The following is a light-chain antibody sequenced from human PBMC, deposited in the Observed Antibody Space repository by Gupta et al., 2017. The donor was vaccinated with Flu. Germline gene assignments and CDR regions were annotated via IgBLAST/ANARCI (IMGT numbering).Light chain of an antibody. CDR2: SAT. CDR1: QSISTY. Sequence: DIQMTQSPSSLFAAVGDRVTITCRAVQSISTYLNWYQHQPGKAPKLLIYSATSLHSGVPSRFSCSGSYTVFTLTISRLQPEDFATYYCQQSSTIQYTVGQGTKMEI. J-gene: IGKJ2*01. CDR3: QQSSTIQYT. V-gene: IGKV1-39*01.